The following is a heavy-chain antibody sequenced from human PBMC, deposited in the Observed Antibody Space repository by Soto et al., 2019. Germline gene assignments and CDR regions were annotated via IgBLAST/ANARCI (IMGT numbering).Heavy chain of an antibody. Sequence: PSETLSLTCTVSGGSISSGGYYWSWIRQHPGKCLEWIGYIYYSGSTYYNPSLKSRVTISVDTSKNQFSLKLSSVTAADTAVYYCATQGVGGSYVYTFDPWGQGTLVTVSS. J-gene: IGHJ5*02. CDR3: ATQGVGGSYVYTFDP. CDR1: GGSISSGGYY. D-gene: IGHD1-26*01. V-gene: IGHV4-31*03. CDR2: IYYSGST.